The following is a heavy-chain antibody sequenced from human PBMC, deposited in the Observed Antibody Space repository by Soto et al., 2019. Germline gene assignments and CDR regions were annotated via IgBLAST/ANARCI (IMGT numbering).Heavy chain of an antibody. Sequence: VQLVESGGGLVKPGGSLRLSCAASGFTFSDYYMSWIRQAPGKGLEWVSYISSSSRCTNYADSVKGRFTISRDNAKNSLYLQLNSLGAEDTAVYYCARVSWLQPGYWGQGTLVTVSS. CDR3: ARVSWLQPGY. J-gene: IGHJ4*02. D-gene: IGHD5-18*01. V-gene: IGHV3-11*06. CDR1: GFTFSDYY. CDR2: ISSSSRCT.